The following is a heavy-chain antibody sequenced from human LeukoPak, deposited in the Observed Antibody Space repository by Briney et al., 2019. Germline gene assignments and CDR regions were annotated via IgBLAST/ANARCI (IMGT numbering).Heavy chain of an antibody. J-gene: IGHJ4*02. V-gene: IGHV3-30*04. CDR2: ISYDGSNK. D-gene: IGHD3-16*01. CDR1: GFTFSNYA. CDR3: AKGGSRGSTWYFDY. Sequence: GRSLRLSCAASGFTFSNYAMHWVRQAPGKGLEWVALISYDGSNKNYADSVKGRITISRDNSKSTLYLQMNSLRAEDTAVYYCAKGGSRGSTWYFDYWGQGTLVTVSS.